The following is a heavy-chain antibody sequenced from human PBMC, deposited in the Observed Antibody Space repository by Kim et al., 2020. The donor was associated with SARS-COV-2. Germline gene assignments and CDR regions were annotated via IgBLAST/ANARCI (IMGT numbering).Heavy chain of an antibody. CDR2: ISSSSSTI. V-gene: IGHV3-48*02. CDR1: GFTFSSYS. D-gene: IGHD1-7*01. CDR3: ARIRYNWNYDPYYYYMDV. J-gene: IGHJ6*03. Sequence: GGSLRLSCAASGFTFSSYSMNWVRQAPGKGLEWVSYISSSSSTIYYADSVKGRFTISRDNAKNSLYLQMNSLRDEDTAVYYCARIRYNWNYDPYYYYMDVWGKGTTVTVSS.